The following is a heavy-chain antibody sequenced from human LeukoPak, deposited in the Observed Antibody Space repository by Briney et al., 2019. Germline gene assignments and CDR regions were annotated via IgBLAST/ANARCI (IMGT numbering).Heavy chain of an antibody. CDR1: GYTFTSYG. CDR3: AGGVIVVN. D-gene: IGHD3-22*01. CDR2: ISAYSGNT. V-gene: IGHV1-8*02. Sequence: ASVKVSCKASGYTFTSYGISWVRQAPGQGLEWMGWISAYSGNTGYAQKFQGRVTMTRNTSISTAYMELSSLRSEDTAVYYCAGGVIVVNWGQGTLVTVSS. J-gene: IGHJ4*02.